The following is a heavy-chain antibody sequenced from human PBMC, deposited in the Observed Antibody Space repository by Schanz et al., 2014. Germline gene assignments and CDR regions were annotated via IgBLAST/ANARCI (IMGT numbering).Heavy chain of an antibody. CDR3: AKNQYDDVDLSSFYFDF. D-gene: IGHD3-10*02. Sequence: EMQLLESGGGLVKPGGSLRLSCATSGFTLNNAWMNWVRQAPGKGLEWVSYVSRSTPDIYYADSVKGRFTISRDNSKNTLYLQMNSLRPEDTAIYYCAKNQYDDVDLSSFYFDFWGQGTLVTVSS. CDR1: GFTLNNAW. V-gene: IGHV3-48*01. CDR2: VSRSTPDI. J-gene: IGHJ4*02.